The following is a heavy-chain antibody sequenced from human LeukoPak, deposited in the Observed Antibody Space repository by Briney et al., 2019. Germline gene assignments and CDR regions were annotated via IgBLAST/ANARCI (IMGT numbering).Heavy chain of an antibody. CDR3: ARGTMPAPFDY. D-gene: IGHD2-2*01. CDR2: ISSSSSTI. CDR1: GFTFSNAW. Sequence: GGSLRLSCAASGFTFSNAWMSWVRQAPGKGLEWVSYISSSSSTIYYADSVKGRFTISRDNAKNSLYLQMNSLRAEDTAVYYCARGTMPAPFDYWGQGTLVTVSS. J-gene: IGHJ4*02. V-gene: IGHV3-48*01.